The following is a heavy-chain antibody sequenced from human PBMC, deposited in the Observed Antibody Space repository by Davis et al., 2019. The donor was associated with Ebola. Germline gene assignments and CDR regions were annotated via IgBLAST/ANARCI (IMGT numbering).Heavy chain of an antibody. J-gene: IGHJ6*02. V-gene: IGHV3-13*01. CDR2: IGTAGDT. CDR3: ARGSGSYYYYGMDV. D-gene: IGHD1-26*01. CDR1: GFTFSSYD. Sequence: PGGSLRLSCAASGFTFSSYDMHWVRQATGKGLEWVSAIGTAGDTYYPGSVKGRFTISRENAKNSLYLQMNSLRAEDTAVYYCARGSGSYYYYGMDVWGQGTTVTVSS.